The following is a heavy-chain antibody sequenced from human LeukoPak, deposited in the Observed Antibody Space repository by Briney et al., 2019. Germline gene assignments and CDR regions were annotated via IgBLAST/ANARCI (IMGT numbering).Heavy chain of an antibody. CDR1: GGTFSSYA. D-gene: IGHD3-22*01. CDR3: ARAEQKYQINFEDYDSSGYYGEYYFDY. J-gene: IGHJ4*02. V-gene: IGHV1-18*01. Sequence: GASVKVSCKASGGTFSSYAISWVRQAPGQGLEWMGGISAYSGDTNYAQKFQGRATMTTDTSTSTAYMELRSLSSDDTAVYYCARAEQKYQINFEDYDSSGYYGEYYFDYWGQGTLVTVSS. CDR2: ISAYSGDT.